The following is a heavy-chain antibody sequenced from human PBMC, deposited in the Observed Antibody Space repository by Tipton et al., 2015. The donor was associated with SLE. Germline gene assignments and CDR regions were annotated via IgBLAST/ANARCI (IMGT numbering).Heavy chain of an antibody. CDR2: IIPIFGTA. J-gene: IGHJ4*02. CDR3: ARGTSGSLDY. CDR1: GGTFSSYV. D-gene: IGHD1-26*01. Sequence: QSGAEVKKPGSSVKVSCKASGGTFSSYVISWVRQAPGQGLEWMGRIIPIFGTANYAQKFQGRVTIIADESTSTAYMELSSLRSDDTAVYYCARGTSGSLDYWGQGTLVTVSS. V-gene: IGHV1-69*13.